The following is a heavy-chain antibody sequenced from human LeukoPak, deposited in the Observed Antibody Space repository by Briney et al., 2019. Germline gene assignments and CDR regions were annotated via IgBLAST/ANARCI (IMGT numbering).Heavy chain of an antibody. CDR3: ARPQPPHNWGQRYFDL. CDR2: IYYTGSM. D-gene: IGHD7-27*01. V-gene: IGHV4-39*01. Sequence: TSQTLSLTCTVSGDSMNTSSYYWGWIRQPPGKGLEWIGSIYYTGSMYYNPSLRSRVTISVDTSKNQFSLKMSSVTAADTAVYYCARPQPPHNWGQRYFDLWGRGTLVTVSS. CDR1: GDSMNTSSYY. J-gene: IGHJ2*01.